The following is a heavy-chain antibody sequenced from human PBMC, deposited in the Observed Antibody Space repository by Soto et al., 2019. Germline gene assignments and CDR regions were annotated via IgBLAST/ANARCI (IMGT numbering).Heavy chain of an antibody. J-gene: IGHJ4*02. D-gene: IGHD3-22*01. CDR3: ARYYDSSGYYYRY. Sequence: PGGSLRLSCAASGFTFSSYAMSWVRQAPGKGLEWVSAISGSGGSTYYADSVKGRFTISRDNSKNTLYLQMNSLRAEDTAVYYCARYYDSSGYYYRYWGQGTLVTVSS. V-gene: IGHV3-23*01. CDR1: GFTFSSYA. CDR2: ISGSGGST.